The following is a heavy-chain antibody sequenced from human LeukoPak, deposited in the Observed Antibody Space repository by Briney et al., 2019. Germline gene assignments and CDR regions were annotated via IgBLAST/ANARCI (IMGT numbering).Heavy chain of an antibody. CDR1: GYAFNDFG. Sequence: ASVKVSCKASGYAFNDFGITWVRQAPGQGIEWMGWISTYTKYAQNIKDKITMTTDTSSSTAYMELRSLRSDDTAVYYCAMNGTGYDGGWPDYWGQGTLVTVSS. J-gene: IGHJ4*01. D-gene: IGHD4-23*01. V-gene: IGHV1-18*01. CDR3: AMNGTGYDGGWPDY. CDR2: ISTYT.